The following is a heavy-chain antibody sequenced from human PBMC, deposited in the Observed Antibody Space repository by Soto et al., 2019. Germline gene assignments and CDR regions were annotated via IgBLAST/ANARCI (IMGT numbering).Heavy chain of an antibody. D-gene: IGHD3-22*01. V-gene: IGHV4-31*03. CDR2: IYYSGST. CDR3: ARDYFDSSDYTTNWFDP. Sequence: PSETLSLTCSVSGGSISSGGYYWSWIRQHPGKGLEWIGYIYYSGSTSYNPSLKSRVTISVDTSKNQFSLKLSSVTAADTAVYYCARDYFDSSDYTTNWFDPWGQGTLVTVSS. J-gene: IGHJ5*02. CDR1: GGSISSGGYY.